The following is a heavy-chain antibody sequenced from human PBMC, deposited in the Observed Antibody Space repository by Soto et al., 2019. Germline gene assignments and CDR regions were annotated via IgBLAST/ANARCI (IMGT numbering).Heavy chain of an antibody. Sequence: QITLKESGPTLVKPTQTLTLTCTFSGFSLSTSGVAVGWIRQPPGKALEWLALIYWDDYKSYSPSLKSRLTIXKXXSKKQVVLTMTNMDPVDTATYYCTHLVYSDYYFDYWGQGTLVTVSS. CDR3: THLVYSDYYFDY. D-gene: IGHD2-15*01. V-gene: IGHV2-5*02. CDR1: GFSLSTSGVA. J-gene: IGHJ4*02. CDR2: IYWDDYK.